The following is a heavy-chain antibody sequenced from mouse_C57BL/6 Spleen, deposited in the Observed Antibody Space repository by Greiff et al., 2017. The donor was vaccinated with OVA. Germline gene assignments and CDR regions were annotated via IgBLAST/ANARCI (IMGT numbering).Heavy chain of an antibody. CDR1: GFTFSSYA. Sequence: EVKVEESGGGLVKPGGSLKLSCAASGFTFSSYAMSWVRQTPEKRLEWVATISDGGSYTYYPDNVKGRFTISRDNAKNNLYLQMSHLKSEDTAMYYCARDDGYYAWCAYWGQGTLVTVSA. J-gene: IGHJ3*01. CDR3: ARDDGYYAWCAY. D-gene: IGHD2-3*01. V-gene: IGHV5-4*01. CDR2: ISDGGSYT.